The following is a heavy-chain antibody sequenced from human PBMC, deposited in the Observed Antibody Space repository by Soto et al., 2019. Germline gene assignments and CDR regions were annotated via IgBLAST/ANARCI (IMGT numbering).Heavy chain of an antibody. CDR2: ISAYNGNT. J-gene: IGHJ3*02. V-gene: IGHV1-18*04. CDR1: GYTFTSYG. CDR3: ARDRAPMGITGTTYLDAFDI. Sequence: ASVKVSCKASGYTFTSYGISWVLQAPGQGLEWMGWISAYNGNTNYAQKFQGRVTMTRDTSISTAYMELSRLRSDDTAVYYCARDRAPMGITGTTYLDAFDIWGQGTMVTVSS. D-gene: IGHD1-20*01.